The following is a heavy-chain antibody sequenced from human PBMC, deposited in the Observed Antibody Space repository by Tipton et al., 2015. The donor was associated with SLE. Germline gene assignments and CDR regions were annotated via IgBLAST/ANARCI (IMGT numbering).Heavy chain of an antibody. CDR1: GFTVSSNY. D-gene: IGHD3-22*01. CDR3: ARVHSSGYYPLDY. CDR2: IYSGGST. V-gene: IGHV3-66*01. Sequence: AVSGFTVSSNYMSWVRQAPGKGLEWVSVIYSGGSTYYADSVKGRFTISRDNSKNTLYLQMNSLRAEDTAVYYCARVHSSGYYPLDYWGQGTLVTVSS. J-gene: IGHJ4*02.